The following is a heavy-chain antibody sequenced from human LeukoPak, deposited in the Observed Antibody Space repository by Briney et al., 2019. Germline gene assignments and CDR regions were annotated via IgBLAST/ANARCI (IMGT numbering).Heavy chain of an antibody. V-gene: IGHV3-15*01. CDR1: GLKFSDAW. CDR3: AKDLIEWTLRGAFDM. D-gene: IGHD3-3*01. J-gene: IGHJ3*02. CDR2: IKSKASGGTI. Sequence: GGSLRLSCGVSGLKFSDAWMSWVRQAPGQGLEWVARIKSKASGGTIDYAAPVKGRFTISRDDAKDTVYLQMNNLKSEDTAVYYCAKDLIEWTLRGAFDMWGQGTMVTVSS.